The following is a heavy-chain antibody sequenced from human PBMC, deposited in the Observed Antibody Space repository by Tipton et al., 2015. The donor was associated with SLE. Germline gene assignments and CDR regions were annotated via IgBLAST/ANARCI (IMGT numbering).Heavy chain of an antibody. CDR2: INHSGST. CDR1: GGSFSGYY. CDR3: ARQGPRLRFLEWLDAFDI. V-gene: IGHV4-34*01. D-gene: IGHD3-3*01. J-gene: IGHJ3*02. Sequence: LRLSCAVYGGSFSGYYWSWIRQPPGKGLEWIGEINHSGSTNYNPSLKSRVTIPVDTSKNQFSLKLSSVTAADTAVYYCARQGPRLRFLEWLDAFDIWGQGTMVTVSP.